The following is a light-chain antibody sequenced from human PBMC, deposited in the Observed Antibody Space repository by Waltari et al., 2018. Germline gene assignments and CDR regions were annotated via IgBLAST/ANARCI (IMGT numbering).Light chain of an antibody. CDR3: QQYYSLPWA. J-gene: IGKJ1*01. CDR2: WAS. CDR1: QSFLLNFNNKNY. V-gene: IGKV4-1*01. Sequence: DIVMTQSPDSLSVSLGEAATVNCKSRQSFLLNFNNKNYPGWYQHKPGRPPKPLIYWASTRESGVPGRFSGSGSGTDFNLTISSLQAEDVAVYYCQQYYSLPWAFGQGTKVEIK.